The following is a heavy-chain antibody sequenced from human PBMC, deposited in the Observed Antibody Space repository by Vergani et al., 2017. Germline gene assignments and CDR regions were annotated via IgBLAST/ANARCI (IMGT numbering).Heavy chain of an antibody. D-gene: IGHD3-10*01. V-gene: IGHV3-66*02. J-gene: IGHJ4*02. CDR1: GFTVSSNY. Sequence: EVQLVESGGGLVQPGGSLRLSCAASGFTVSSNYMSWVRQAPWKGLEWVSVIYSGGSTYYADSVKGRFTISRDNSKNTLYLQMNSLRAEDTAVYYCARDRVRGVTAGWGQGTLVTVSS. CDR3: ARDRVRGVTAG. CDR2: IYSGGST.